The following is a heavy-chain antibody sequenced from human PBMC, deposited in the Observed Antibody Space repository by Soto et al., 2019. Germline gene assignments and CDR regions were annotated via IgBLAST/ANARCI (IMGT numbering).Heavy chain of an antibody. CDR1: GCSISSGGYS. D-gene: IGHD3-16*01. J-gene: IGHJ4*02. CDR2: IYHSGST. CDR3: ARGPWGRYFDY. Sequence: QLQLQESGSGLVKPSQTLSLTCAVSGCSISSGGYSLSWIRQPPGKGLDWIGYIYHSGSTYYNPSLKSRVTISVDRSKNQFSLKLSSVTAADTAVYYCARGPWGRYFDYWGQGTLVTVSS. V-gene: IGHV4-30-2*01.